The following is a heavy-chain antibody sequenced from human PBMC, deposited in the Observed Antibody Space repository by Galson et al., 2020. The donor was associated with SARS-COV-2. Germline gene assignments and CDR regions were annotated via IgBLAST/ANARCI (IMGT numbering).Heavy chain of an antibody. CDR3: ARITDVYYYDSAGRNYYYMDV. CDR2: IFSNDEK. CDR1: GFSLSNARMG. D-gene: IGHD3-22*01. V-gene: IGHV2-26*01. Sequence: FGPTLVKPTETLTLTCTVSGFSLSNARMGVSWIRQAPGKALEWLAHIFSNDEKSYSTSLKSRLTISKDTSKRQVVLTMTNMDPVDTATYFCARITDVYYYDSAGRNYYYMDVWGKGTTVTVSS. J-gene: IGHJ6*03.